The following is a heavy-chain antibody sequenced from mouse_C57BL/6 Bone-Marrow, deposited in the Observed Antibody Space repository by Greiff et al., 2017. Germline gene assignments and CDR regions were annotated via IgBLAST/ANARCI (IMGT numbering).Heavy chain of an antibody. CDR2: IYPGSGST. J-gene: IGHJ4*01. V-gene: IGHV1-55*01. D-gene: IGHD2-12*01. CDR1: GYTFTSYW. CDR3: AIVRIRRGYYGMNH. Sequence: VQLQQPGAELVKPGASVKMSCKASGYTFTSYWITWVKQRPGQGLEWIGDIYPGSGSTNYNEKFKSKATLTVDTSSSTAYMQLSSLSSEYAAVYYCAIVRIRRGYYGMNHWGQGTSVTGSS.